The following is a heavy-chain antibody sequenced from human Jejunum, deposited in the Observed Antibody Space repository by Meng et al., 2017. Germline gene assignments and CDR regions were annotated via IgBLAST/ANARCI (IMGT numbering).Heavy chain of an antibody. J-gene: IGHJ4*02. D-gene: IGHD3-22*01. CDR3: ARIYYIDASAFSDD. V-gene: IGHV3-74*01. CDR2: ISNDARKT. Sequence: FCTACRFTFAAYYMHWVREAPGEGLEVVSRISNDARKTNYADSVEGRFTISRDNARNTLFLKMNSLRDEDTAVYYCARIYYIDASAFSDDWGRGTLVTVSS. CDR1: RFTFAAYY.